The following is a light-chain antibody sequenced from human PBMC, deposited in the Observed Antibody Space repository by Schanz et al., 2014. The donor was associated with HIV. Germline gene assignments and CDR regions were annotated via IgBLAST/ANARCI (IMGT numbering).Light chain of an antibody. V-gene: IGLV2-8*01. CDR3: SSSGGSNNFVI. CDR2: DVT. J-gene: IGLJ2*01. Sequence: QSALTQPASVSGSPGQSITISCTGDSSDVGGYDYVSWYQQHPDKAPKLIIYDVTDRPSGVPDRFSGSTSGNTAFLTVSGLQAEDEADYYCSSSGGSNNFVIFGGGTKLTV. CDR1: SSDVGGYDY.